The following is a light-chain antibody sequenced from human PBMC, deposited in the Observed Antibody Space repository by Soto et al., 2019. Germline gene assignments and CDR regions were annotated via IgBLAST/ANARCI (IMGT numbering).Light chain of an antibody. CDR3: QQYFSYPYT. J-gene: IGKJ2*01. CDR2: AAA. V-gene: IGKV1-8*01. CDR1: QDISSY. Sequence: AIRMTQSPSSFSASTGDRVTITCRASQDISSYLAWYQQKVGKAPKLLIYAAATLQRGAPSRFSGSGSGTDFTLTISRLQSEDFATYYCQQYFSYPYTFGQGTKLGI.